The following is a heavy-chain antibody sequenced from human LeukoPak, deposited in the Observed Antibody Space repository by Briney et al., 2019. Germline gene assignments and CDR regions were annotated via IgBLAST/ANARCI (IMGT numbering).Heavy chain of an antibody. V-gene: IGHV4-59*12. CDR2: IDFSGST. CDR1: GGSISSYY. CDR3: ARVGLRRPWAFDI. Sequence: PSETLSLTCTVSGGSISSYYWSWIRQPPGKGLEWIGDIDFSGSTNYNPSLKSRVTISVDTSKNQFSLKLSSVTAADTAVYYCARVGLRRPWAFDIWGQGTMVTVSS. J-gene: IGHJ3*02.